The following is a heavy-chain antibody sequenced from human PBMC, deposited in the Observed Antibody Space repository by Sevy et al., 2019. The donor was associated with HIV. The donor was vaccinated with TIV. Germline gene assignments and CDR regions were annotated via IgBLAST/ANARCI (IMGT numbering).Heavy chain of an antibody. D-gene: IGHD3-9*01. CDR3: ARGRDWELTSFLSH. Sequence: GGSLRLSCAASGFAFRTYAFHWVRQAPGRGLEWVGLISSNGDNALYANSVRGRFTISRDNSMNTLYLELNNLTPDDTAVYYCARGRDWELTSFLSHWGQGTLVTVSS. CDR1: GFAFRTYA. V-gene: IGHV3-30-3*01. J-gene: IGHJ4*02. CDR2: ISSNGDNA.